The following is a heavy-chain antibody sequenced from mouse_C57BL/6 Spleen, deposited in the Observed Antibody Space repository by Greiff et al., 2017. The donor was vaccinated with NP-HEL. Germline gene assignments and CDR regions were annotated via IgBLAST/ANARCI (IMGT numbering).Heavy chain of an antibody. V-gene: IGHV1-81*01. CDR3: ARGGSTMVTGYYFDY. CDR1: GYTFTSYG. J-gene: IGHJ2*01. CDR2: IYPRSGNT. D-gene: IGHD2-2*01. Sequence: VQLQQSGAELARPGASVKLSCKASGYTFTSYGISWVKQRTGQGLEWIGEIYPRSGNTYYNEKFKGKATLTADKASSTAYMELRSLTSEDSAVYFCARGGSTMVTGYYFDYWGQGTTLTVSS.